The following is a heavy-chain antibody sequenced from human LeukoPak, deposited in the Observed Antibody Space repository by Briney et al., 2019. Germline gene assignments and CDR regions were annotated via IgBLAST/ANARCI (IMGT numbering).Heavy chain of an antibody. CDR1: GGSISSYY. V-gene: IGHV4-59*01. D-gene: IGHD2-21*02. Sequence: SETLSLTCTVSGGSISSYYWSWIRQPPGKGLEWIGYIYYSGSTNYNPSLKSRVTISVDTSKNQFSLKPSSVTAADTAVYYCARGPYCGGDCYTFDYWGQGTLVTVSS. J-gene: IGHJ4*02. CDR2: IYYSGST. CDR3: ARGPYCGGDCYTFDY.